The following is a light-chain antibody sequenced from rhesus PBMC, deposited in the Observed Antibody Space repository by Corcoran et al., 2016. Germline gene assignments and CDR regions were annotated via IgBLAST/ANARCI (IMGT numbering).Light chain of an antibody. CDR1: QSVSIY. J-gene: IGKJ1*01. Sequence: EIVMTQSPATLSLSPGETATISCRTSQSVSIYLAWYQQTPGQAPRLLFFGASSRATGIPDRFSGSGSGTDFTLTISSLEPEEFAVYYCQETSNLWTFGQGTKVEIK. V-gene: IGKV3-31*02. CDR3: QETSNLWT. CDR2: GAS.